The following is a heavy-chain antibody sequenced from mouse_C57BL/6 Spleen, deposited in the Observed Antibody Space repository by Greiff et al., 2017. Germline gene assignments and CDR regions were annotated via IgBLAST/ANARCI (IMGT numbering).Heavy chain of an antibody. CDR1: GFTFSDYG. CDR2: ISNLAYSS. D-gene: IGHD1-1*01. Sequence: EVQLVESGGGLVQPGGSLKLSCASSGFTFSDYGMAWVRQAPRKGPEWVAFISNLAYSSYYADTVTGRFTIYRENAKNTLYLEMGSLRSEDTAMYYCARRASTVVATWAMDYWGQGTSVTVSS. CDR3: ARRASTVVATWAMDY. V-gene: IGHV5-15*01. J-gene: IGHJ4*01.